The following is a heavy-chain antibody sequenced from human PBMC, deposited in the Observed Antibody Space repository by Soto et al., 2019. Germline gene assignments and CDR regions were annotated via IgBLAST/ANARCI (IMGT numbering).Heavy chain of an antibody. CDR2: FYYSGST. J-gene: IGHJ3*02. Sequence: SVTLSLTCTFSGSSIITTSSYWAWIRQPPGKGLEWIANFYYSGSTFHIPSLKSRFTISVDSSMIQFSLKLSSVTAADTAVYYWARITMSPYDAFDIWGQGTMVTVS. V-gene: IGHV4-39*01. CDR3: ARITMSPYDAFDI. D-gene: IGHD3-22*01. CDR1: GSSIITTSSY.